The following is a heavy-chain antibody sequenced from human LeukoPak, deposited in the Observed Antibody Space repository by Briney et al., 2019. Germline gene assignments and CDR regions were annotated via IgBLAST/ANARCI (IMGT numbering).Heavy chain of an antibody. Sequence: GGSLRLSCAASGFTFSSYGMHWVRQAPGKGLEWVAVIWYDGSNKYYADSVKGRFTISRDNSKNTLYLQMNSLRAEDTAVYYCARDGVRNGGMFDYWGQGTLVTVLS. J-gene: IGHJ4*02. D-gene: IGHD4-23*01. CDR1: GFTFSSYG. CDR3: ARDGVRNGGMFDY. V-gene: IGHV3-33*01. CDR2: IWYDGSNK.